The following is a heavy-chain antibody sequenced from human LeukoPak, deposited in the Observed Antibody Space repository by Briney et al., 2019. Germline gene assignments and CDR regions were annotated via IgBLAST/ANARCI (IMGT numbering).Heavy chain of an antibody. CDR2: IVVGSGNT. CDR1: GFTFTSSA. D-gene: IGHD6-19*01. CDR3: AADPLYSSGWNAFDI. J-gene: IGHJ3*02. V-gene: IGHV1-58*02. Sequence: GTSVKVSCKASGFTFTSSAMQWVRQARGQRLEWIGWIVVGSGNTNYAQKFQERVTITRDMSTGTAYMELSSLRSEDTAVYYCAADPLYSSGWNAFDIWGQGTMVTVSS.